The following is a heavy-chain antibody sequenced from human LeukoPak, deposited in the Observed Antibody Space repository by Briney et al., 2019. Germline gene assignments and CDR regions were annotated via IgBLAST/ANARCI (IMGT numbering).Heavy chain of an antibody. Sequence: SVKVSCKASGGTFSSYAISWVRQAPGQGLEWMGRIIPILGIANYAQKFQGRVTITADKSTSTAYMELSSLRSEDTAVYYCARVPYSSSWYGPYYFDYWGQGTLVTVSS. J-gene: IGHJ4*02. CDR1: GGTFSSYA. CDR2: IIPILGIA. D-gene: IGHD6-13*01. CDR3: ARVPYSSSWYGPYYFDY. V-gene: IGHV1-69*04.